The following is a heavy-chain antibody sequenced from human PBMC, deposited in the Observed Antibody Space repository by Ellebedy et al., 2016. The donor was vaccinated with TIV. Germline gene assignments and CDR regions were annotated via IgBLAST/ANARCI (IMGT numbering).Heavy chain of an antibody. CDR3: ARTSTMVRGALDY. CDR1: DGSIRSYH. V-gene: IGHV4-59*01. J-gene: IGHJ4*02. Sequence: SETLSLXXTVSDGSIRSYHWSWIRQSPGKGLEWIGYFHYSGTTNYNPSLKSRLSISVDTSKNQFSLNLSSVTAADTGVHYCARTSTMVRGALDYWGQGTLVTVSS. CDR2: FHYSGTT. D-gene: IGHD3-10*01.